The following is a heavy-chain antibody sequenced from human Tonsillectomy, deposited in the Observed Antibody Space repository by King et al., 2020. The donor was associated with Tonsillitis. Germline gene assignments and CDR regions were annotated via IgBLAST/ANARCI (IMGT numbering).Heavy chain of an antibody. V-gene: IGHV4-34*01. CDR3: ARVQLGTFDFWSGYRGSDY. CDR2: INHSGST. CDR1: GGSFSGYY. Sequence: VQLQQGGAGLLKPSETLSLTCAVYGGSFSGYYWSWIRQPPGKGLEWIGEINHSGSTNYNPSLKIRVTISVDTSKNQFSLKLSSVTAADTAVYYCARVQLGTFDFWSGYRGSDYWGQGTLVTVSS. D-gene: IGHD3-3*01. J-gene: IGHJ4*02.